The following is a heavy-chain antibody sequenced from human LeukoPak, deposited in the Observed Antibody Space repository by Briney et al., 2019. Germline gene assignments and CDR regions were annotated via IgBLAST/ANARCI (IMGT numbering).Heavy chain of an antibody. CDR1: GFTLSSSW. CDR2: IKQDGSQK. D-gene: IGHD4-17*01. Sequence: PGGSLRLSCTASGFTLSSSWMSWVRQPPGRGLEWVASIKQDGSQKYYVDSVKGRFTISRDNSKNTLYLQMNSLRAEDTAVYYCAKSNGDYVGWYYSYMDVWGKGTTVTVSS. V-gene: IGHV3-7*03. CDR3: AKSNGDYVGWYYSYMDV. J-gene: IGHJ6*03.